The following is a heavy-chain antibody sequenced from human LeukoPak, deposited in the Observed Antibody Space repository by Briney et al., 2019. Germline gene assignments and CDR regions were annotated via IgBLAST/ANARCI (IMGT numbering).Heavy chain of an antibody. Sequence: GGSLRLFCAASGFSFSVYEMYWVRQAPGKGLEWISDISSSGNTIYYADSVQGRFTISRDNAKNSLYLQMNSLRAEDTAVYYCATLTVATSFDYWGQGTLVTVSS. J-gene: IGHJ4*02. CDR3: ATLTVATSFDY. CDR1: GFSFSVYE. V-gene: IGHV3-48*03. D-gene: IGHD5-12*01. CDR2: ISSSGNTI.